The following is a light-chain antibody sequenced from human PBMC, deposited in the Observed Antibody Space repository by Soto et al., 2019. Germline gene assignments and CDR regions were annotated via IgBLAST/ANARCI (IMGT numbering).Light chain of an antibody. CDR3: QHYNSDPWT. Sequence: DIAMTQSPSTLSASVGDRVTITCRASQTIRRWLAWYQQRPGQAPKVLIYDASTLESGVPARFSGSGSETEFTLTISSLQPEDSATYYCQHYNSDPWTFGQGTKVEIK. J-gene: IGKJ1*01. CDR2: DAS. V-gene: IGKV1-5*01. CDR1: QTIRRW.